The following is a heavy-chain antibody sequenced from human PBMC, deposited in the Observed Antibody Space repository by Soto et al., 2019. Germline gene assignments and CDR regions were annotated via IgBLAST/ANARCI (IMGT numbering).Heavy chain of an antibody. J-gene: IGHJ6*02. CDR3: AGDPGDRNGMIV. D-gene: IGHD1-26*01. Sequence: EVQVVESGGGLVQPGGSLRLSCAASGFTVSRDYMNWVRQAPGKGLEWVSVIYSGGSTYYADSVMGRFTISRDNSKNTLYLQMNSLRAEDTAVYDCAGDPGDRNGMIVWRQGTTVTVSS. V-gene: IGHV3-66*01. CDR2: IYSGGST. CDR1: GFTVSRDY.